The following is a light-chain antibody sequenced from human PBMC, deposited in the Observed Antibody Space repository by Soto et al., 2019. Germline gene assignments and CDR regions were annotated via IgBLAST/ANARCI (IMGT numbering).Light chain of an antibody. CDR2: GAS. CDR1: ESVSTN. CDR3: QQRSNWIT. Sequence: EIEMTQSPATLSLAPGERVTLSCRASESVSTNLAWYQQKAGQAPRLLIYGASTRATGIPARFSGSGSGTDFTLTISSLEPEDFAVYYCQQRSNWITFGGGTKVDIK. J-gene: IGKJ4*01. V-gene: IGKV3D-11*03.